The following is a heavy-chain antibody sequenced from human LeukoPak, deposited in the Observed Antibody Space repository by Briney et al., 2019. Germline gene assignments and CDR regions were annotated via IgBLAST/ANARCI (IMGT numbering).Heavy chain of an antibody. CDR1: GFTFSSYW. Sequence: GGSLRLSCAASGFTFSSYWMHWVRQAPGKGLVWVSRIYSDGSSATHADSVKGRFTISRDNAKNTLYLQMNSLRAEDTAVYYCARWGHLIRQAAGDYWGQGTLVIVSS. CDR2: IYSDGSSA. V-gene: IGHV3-74*01. J-gene: IGHJ4*02. D-gene: IGHD6-25*01. CDR3: ARWGHLIRQAAGDY.